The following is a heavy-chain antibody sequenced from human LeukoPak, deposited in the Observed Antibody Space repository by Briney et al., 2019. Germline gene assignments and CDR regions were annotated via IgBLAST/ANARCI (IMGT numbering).Heavy chain of an antibody. CDR1: GGSIGSSSYY. J-gene: IGHJ4*02. V-gene: IGHV4-39*01. D-gene: IGHD3-22*01. CDR2: IYYSGST. CDR3: ARRAYYYDSSGTTYYFDY. Sequence: SETLSLTCTVSGGSIGSSSYYWGWIRQPPGKGLEWIGSIYYSGSTYYNPSLKSRVTISVDTSKNQFSLRLSSVTAADTAVYYRARRAYYYDSSGTTYYFDYWGQGTLVTVSS.